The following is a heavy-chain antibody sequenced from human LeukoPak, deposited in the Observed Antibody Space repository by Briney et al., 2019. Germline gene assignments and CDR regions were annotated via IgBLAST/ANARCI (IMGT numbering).Heavy chain of an antibody. CDR1: GYIFTSYG. V-gene: IGHV1-18*01. CDR2: ISAYNGNT. D-gene: IGHD2-2*01. J-gene: IGHJ4*02. CDR3: AVNYCSSTSCHDY. Sequence: GATVKVSCKASGYIFTSYGISWVRQAPGQGLEWMGWISAYNGNTNYAQKLQGRVTMTTDTSTSTAYMELRSLGSDDTAVYYCAVNYCSSTSCHDYWGQGTLVTVSS.